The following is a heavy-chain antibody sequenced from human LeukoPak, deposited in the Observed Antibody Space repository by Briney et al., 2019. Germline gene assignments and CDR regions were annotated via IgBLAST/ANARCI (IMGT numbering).Heavy chain of an antibody. CDR1: GFTFSIYA. J-gene: IGHJ4*02. V-gene: IGHV3-30-3*01. CDR3: ATAVDATCSSGGSCYSKWFDY. CDR2: ISYDGSNK. Sequence: GGSLRLSCAVSGFTFSIYAMHWVRQAPGKGGEWVGVISYDGSNKYYADSLKGRFTISRDNSKNSLYLQMNSLRAEDTAVYYCATAVDATCSSGGSCYSKWFDYWGQGTLVTVSS. D-gene: IGHD2-15*01.